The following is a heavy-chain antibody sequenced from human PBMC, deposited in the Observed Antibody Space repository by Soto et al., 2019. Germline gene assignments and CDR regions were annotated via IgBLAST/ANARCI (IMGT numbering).Heavy chain of an antibody. CDR2: INAGNGNT. J-gene: IGHJ4*02. Sequence: QVQLVQSGAEEKKPGASVKVSCKASGYTFTSYAMHWVRQAPGQRLEWMGWINAGNGNTKYSQKFQGRVTITRDTSGSTAYMELSRLRSEGTAVYYCARSIVVVTALDYWGQGTLVTVSS. V-gene: IGHV1-3*05. CDR1: GYTFTSYA. D-gene: IGHD2-21*02. CDR3: ARSIVVVTALDY.